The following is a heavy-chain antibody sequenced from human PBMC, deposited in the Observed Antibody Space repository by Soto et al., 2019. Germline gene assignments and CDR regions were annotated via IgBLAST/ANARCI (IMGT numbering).Heavy chain of an antibody. CDR1: GFTFSSYW. CDR3: ARPVLPAAPEYFQH. Sequence: EVQLVASGGGLVQPGGSLRLSCAASGFTFSSYWMSWVRQAPGKGLEWVANIKQDGSEKYYVDSVKGRFTIARDNAKNSLYLQMNSLRAEDTAVYYCARPVLPAAPEYFQHWGQGTLVTVSS. D-gene: IGHD2-2*01. V-gene: IGHV3-7*03. CDR2: IKQDGSEK. J-gene: IGHJ1*01.